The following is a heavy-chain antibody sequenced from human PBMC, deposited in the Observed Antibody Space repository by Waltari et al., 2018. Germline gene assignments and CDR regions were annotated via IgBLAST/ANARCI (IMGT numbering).Heavy chain of an antibody. CDR3: ARRIAAAGTFYYYYGMDV. J-gene: IGHJ6*02. Sequence: QVQLQESGPGLVKPSQTLSPTCTVSGGSISSGSYYWSWIRQPAGRGLEWIGRIYTSGSTNYNPSLKSRFTISVDTSKNQFSLKLSSVTAADTAVYYCARRIAAAGTFYYYYGMDVWGQGTTVTVSS. CDR2: IYTSGST. CDR1: GGSISSGSYY. D-gene: IGHD6-13*01. V-gene: IGHV4-61*02.